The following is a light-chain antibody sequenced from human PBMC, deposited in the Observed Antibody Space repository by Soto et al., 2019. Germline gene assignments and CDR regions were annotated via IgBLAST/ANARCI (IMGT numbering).Light chain of an antibody. CDR3: QEFSSYPLT. CDR2: DAS. V-gene: IGKV3-20*01. J-gene: IGKJ4*01. CDR1: HTFKSNY. Sequence: ETGLRQAPATLSLSRGGRDTRSWRARHTFKSNYLACYQQKPGQAPRLLIYDASSRATGIPDRFSCGGSGTDFPLTISSLESEDFAVYYCQEFSSYPLTFGGGTKVDIK.